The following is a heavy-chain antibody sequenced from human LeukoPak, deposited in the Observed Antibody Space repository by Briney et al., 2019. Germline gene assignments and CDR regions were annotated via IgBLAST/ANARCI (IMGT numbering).Heavy chain of an antibody. D-gene: IGHD2/OR15-2a*01. J-gene: IGHJ6*03. CDR1: GYTFTSYG. CDR2: ISAYNGNP. CDR3: ARNLWPYYYYMDV. V-gene: IGHV1-18*01. Sequence: ASVKVSCKASGYTFTSYGISCVRQAPGQGLEWMGWISAYNGNPNYAQKLQGRVTMTTDTSTSRPYRELRSLRSDDTAVYYCARNLWPYYYYMDVWGKGTTVTVSS.